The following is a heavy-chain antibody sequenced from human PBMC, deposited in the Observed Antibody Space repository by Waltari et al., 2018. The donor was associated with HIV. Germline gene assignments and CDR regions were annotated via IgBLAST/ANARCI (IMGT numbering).Heavy chain of an antibody. CDR2: ISSNSGGT. J-gene: IGHJ4*02. CDR1: TFTDYW. CDR3: ATRYCNGDSCYALDY. D-gene: IGHD2-15*01. Sequence: TFTDYWIHWVRQAPGQGLEYMGWISSNSGGTKFAQKFQGRVTMTRDTSITTAYMELSSLTSDDTAIYYCATRYCNGDSCYALDYWGQGTLVTVPS. V-gene: IGHV1-2*02.